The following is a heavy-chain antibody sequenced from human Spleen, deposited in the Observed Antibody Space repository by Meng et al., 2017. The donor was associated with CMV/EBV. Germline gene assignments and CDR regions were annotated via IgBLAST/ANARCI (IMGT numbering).Heavy chain of an antibody. CDR1: GESFSDYF. D-gene: IGHD3-3*01. Sequence: GESFSDYFWNWIGQSPGKGLEWIGDIGHGGSTNYTPSLKSRVTISVDTSKKQFSLRLKSVTTADTAVYYCARASLFGVVIMDYYFDYWGQGSLVTVSS. CDR3: ARASLFGVVIMDYYFDY. V-gene: IGHV4-34*01. CDR2: IGHGGST. J-gene: IGHJ4*02.